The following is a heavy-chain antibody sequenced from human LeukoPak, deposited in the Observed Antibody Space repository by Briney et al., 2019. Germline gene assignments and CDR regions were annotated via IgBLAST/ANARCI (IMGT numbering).Heavy chain of an antibody. V-gene: IGHV4-4*07. CDR2: IYTSGST. CDR3: ARGNDLDGFDI. J-gene: IGHJ3*02. Sequence: SETLSLTCTVSGGSISSYYWSWIRQPAGKGLEWIGRIYTSGSTNYNPSLKSRVSTSVDTSKNQFSLNLRSVNAADTAVYFCARGNDLDGFDIWGQGTMVTVSS. CDR1: GGSISSYY. D-gene: IGHD2-21*02.